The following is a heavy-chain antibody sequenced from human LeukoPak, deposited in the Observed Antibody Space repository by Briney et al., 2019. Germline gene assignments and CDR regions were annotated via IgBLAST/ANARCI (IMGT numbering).Heavy chain of an antibody. CDR2: IIPIFGTA. D-gene: IGHD5-18*01. Sequence: SVKVSSKASGGTFSSYAISWVRQAPGQGLEWMGGIIPIFGTANYAQKFQGRVTITTDESASTAYMELSSLRSEDTAVYYCARDREAGYSYGNFDYWGQGTLVTVSS. CDR3: ARDREAGYSYGNFDY. J-gene: IGHJ4*02. V-gene: IGHV1-69*05. CDR1: GGTFSSYA.